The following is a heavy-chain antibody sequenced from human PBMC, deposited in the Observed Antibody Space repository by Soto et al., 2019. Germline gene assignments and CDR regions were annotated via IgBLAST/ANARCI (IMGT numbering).Heavy chain of an antibody. V-gene: IGHV3-33*01. CDR3: ARDPNLRYFDWLLYGVFDY. CDR2: IWYDGSNK. J-gene: IGHJ4*02. CDR1: GFTFSSYG. D-gene: IGHD3-9*01. Sequence: QVQLVESGGGVVQPGRSLRLSCAASGFTFSSYGMHWVRQAPGKGLEWVAVIWYDGSNKYYADSVKGRFTISRDNSKNTLYLKMNSLRAEDTAVYYCARDPNLRYFDWLLYGVFDYWGQGTLVTVSS.